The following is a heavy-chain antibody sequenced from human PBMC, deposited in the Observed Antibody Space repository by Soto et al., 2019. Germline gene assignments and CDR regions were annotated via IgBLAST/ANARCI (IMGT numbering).Heavy chain of an antibody. CDR2: ISASGIST. V-gene: IGHV3-23*01. D-gene: IGHD3-3*01. CDR1: GFTFSSHA. J-gene: IGHJ3*02. Sequence: GGSLRLSCVGSGFTFSSHAMTWVRQAPGKGPEWVSGISASGISTYHTESMKGRFTISRDNSKNTLYLQMNSLRVEDTAVYYCVSTDKEGFYDFWSGYYDDAFEIWGQGTVVTVSS. CDR3: VSTDKEGFYDFWSGYYDDAFEI.